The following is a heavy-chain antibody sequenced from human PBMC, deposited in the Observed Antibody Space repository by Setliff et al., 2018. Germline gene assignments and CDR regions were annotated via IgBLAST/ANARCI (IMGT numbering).Heavy chain of an antibody. CDR2: IHVSGVTT. J-gene: IGHJ6*02. D-gene: IGHD3-10*01. V-gene: IGHV3-23*01. Sequence: PGGSLRLSCSASGFTFRIYWMSWVRQVPGKGLQWVSSIHVSGVTTYYADSVKGRFTISRDNSRNTLYLQMNSLRAEDTASYYCARDGVFYAMDGWGQGTTVTVSS. CDR3: ARDGVFYAMDG. CDR1: GFTFRIYW.